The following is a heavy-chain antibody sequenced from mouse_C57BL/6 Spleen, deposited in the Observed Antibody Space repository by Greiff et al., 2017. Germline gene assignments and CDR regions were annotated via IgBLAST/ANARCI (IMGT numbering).Heavy chain of an antibody. D-gene: IGHD1-1*01. CDR2: INPGSGGT. CDR1: GYAFTNYL. V-gene: IGHV1-54*01. Sequence: VQLQQSGAELVRPGTSVKVSCKASGYAFTNYLIEWVKQRPGQGLEWIGVINPGSGGTNSNEKFKGKATLTADKSSSTAYMQLSSLTSEDSAVYFCAREVYYGSSSFAYWGQGTLVTVSA. CDR3: AREVYYGSSSFAY. J-gene: IGHJ3*01.